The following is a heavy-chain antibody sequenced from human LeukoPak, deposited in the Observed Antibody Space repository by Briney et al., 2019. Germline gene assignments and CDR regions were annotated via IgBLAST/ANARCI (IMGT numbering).Heavy chain of an antibody. Sequence: ASVKVSCKASGYTFTSYGISWVRQAPGQGLEWMGWINPNSGGTNYAQKFQGRVTMTRDTSISTAYMELSRLRSDDTAVYYCARDHSSGWYNGWGFDYWGQGTLVTVSS. CDR2: INPNSGGT. J-gene: IGHJ4*02. V-gene: IGHV1-2*02. D-gene: IGHD6-19*01. CDR3: ARDHSSGWYNGWGFDY. CDR1: GYTFTSYG.